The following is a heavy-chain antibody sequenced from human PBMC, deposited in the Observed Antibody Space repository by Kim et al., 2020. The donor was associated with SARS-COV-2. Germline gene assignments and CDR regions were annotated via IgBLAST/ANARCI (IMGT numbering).Heavy chain of an antibody. J-gene: IGHJ4*02. CDR2: IYYSGST. V-gene: IGHV4-59*11. CDR1: GTSIGSHY. Sequence: SETLSLTCTVSGTSIGSHYWSWIRQPPGKGLEWIGYIYYSGSTNYNPSLKSRVTMSVDTSKNHFSLNLSSMTAADTAVYYCARVATVSTLGYWGQGTLFT. CDR3: ARVATVSTLGY. D-gene: IGHD5-12*01.